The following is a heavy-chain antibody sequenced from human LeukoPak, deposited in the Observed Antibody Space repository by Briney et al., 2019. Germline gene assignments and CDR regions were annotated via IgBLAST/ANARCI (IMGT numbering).Heavy chain of an antibody. V-gene: IGHV3-11*05. J-gene: IGHJ4*02. CDR3: ARDCTSTGCYVFDY. Sequence: GGSLRLSCAASGFTFSDYYMSWIRQAPGKGLEWVSYISGSSTYTNYAESVKGRFTISRDNAKNLLYLQMNSLRAEDTAVYHCARDCTSTGCYVFDYWGQGTLVSVSS. D-gene: IGHD2-2*01. CDR1: GFTFSDYY. CDR2: ISGSSTYT.